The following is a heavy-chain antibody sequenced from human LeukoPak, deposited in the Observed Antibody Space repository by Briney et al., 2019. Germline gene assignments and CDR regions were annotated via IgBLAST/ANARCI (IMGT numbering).Heavy chain of an antibody. CDR1: GGSISSSNYY. CDR3: ARDRYSGSYSGLDV. V-gene: IGHV4-39*07. D-gene: IGHD1-26*01. CDR2: IYYSGST. J-gene: IGHJ6*04. Sequence: SETLSLTCTVSGGSISSSNYYWGWIRQPPGKGLEWIGSIYYSGSTYYSPSLKSRVTISVDTSKNQFSLKLSSVTAADTAVYYCARDRYSGSYSGLDVWGKGTTVTVSS.